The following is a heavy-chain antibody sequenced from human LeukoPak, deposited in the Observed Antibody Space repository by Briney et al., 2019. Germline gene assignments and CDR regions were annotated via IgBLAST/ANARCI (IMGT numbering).Heavy chain of an antibody. V-gene: IGHV3-30*04. CDR3: AKAPGYSSSWGFDY. Sequence: GGSLRLSCAASGFTFSSYAMHWVRQAPGKGLEWVAVISYDGSNKYYADSVKGRFTISRDNSKNTLYLQMNSLRAEDTAVYYCAKAPGYSSSWGFDYWGQGTLVTVSS. D-gene: IGHD6-13*01. CDR2: ISYDGSNK. CDR1: GFTFSSYA. J-gene: IGHJ4*02.